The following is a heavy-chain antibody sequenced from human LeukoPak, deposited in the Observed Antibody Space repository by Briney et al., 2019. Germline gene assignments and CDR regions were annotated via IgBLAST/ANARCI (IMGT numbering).Heavy chain of an antibody. CDR3: ARDGHAGTDAFDI. V-gene: IGHV3-21*01. CDR2: ISSSSSNI. J-gene: IGHJ3*02. Sequence: GGSLRLSCAASGFTFSSYSMNWVRQAPGKGLEWVSSISSSSSNIYYADSVKGRFTISRDNAKNSLYLQMNSLRAEDTAVYYCARDGHAGTDAFDIWGQGTMVTVSS. D-gene: IGHD6-13*01. CDR1: GFTFSSYS.